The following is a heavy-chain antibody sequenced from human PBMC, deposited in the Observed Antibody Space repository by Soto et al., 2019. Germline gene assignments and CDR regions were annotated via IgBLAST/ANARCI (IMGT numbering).Heavy chain of an antibody. V-gene: IGHV3-23*01. CDR1: GFTFSTYS. Sequence: EVQLLESGGGLVQPGGSLRLSCTASGFTFSTYSMTWVHQAPGKGLDWVSATIGSGINTYYADSVKGRFTISRDNSKNTLYLQMHSLRADDTAVYYCAAYSGWSFDFWGQGTLVTVSS. CDR2: TIGSGINT. J-gene: IGHJ4*02. CDR3: AAYSGWSFDF. D-gene: IGHD6-19*01.